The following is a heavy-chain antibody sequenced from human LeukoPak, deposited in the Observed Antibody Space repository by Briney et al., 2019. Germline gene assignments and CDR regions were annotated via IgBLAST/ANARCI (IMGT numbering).Heavy chain of an antibody. V-gene: IGHV3-15*01. CDR3: ITDQLNTYTSGWYGYFQH. CDR1: GFAFSNAW. D-gene: IGHD6-19*01. Sequence: GGSLRLSCAASGFAFSNAWMSWVCQVPGKGLEWVGRIKSEANGGTTDYAAPVKGRFTISRDDSKNTLYLQMSSLKTEDTAMYYCITDQLNTYTSGWYGYFQHWGQGSLVTVSS. CDR2: IKSEANGGTT. J-gene: IGHJ1*01.